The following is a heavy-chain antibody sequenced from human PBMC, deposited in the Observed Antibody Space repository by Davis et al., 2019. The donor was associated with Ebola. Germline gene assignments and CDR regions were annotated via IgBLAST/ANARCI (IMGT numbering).Heavy chain of an antibody. CDR1: GYTFINYG. D-gene: IGHD1-26*01. J-gene: IGHJ4*02. V-gene: IGHV1-18*04. CDR3: ARGEGAPEF. CDR2: IRTYDGNT. Sequence: ASVKVSCKASGYTFINYGITWVRQAPGQSLEWLGWIRTYDGNTNYAQKLQDRVTMTTDTSTTTVFMELTNLGSDDTAVYWCARGEGAPEFWGLRTLVTVSS.